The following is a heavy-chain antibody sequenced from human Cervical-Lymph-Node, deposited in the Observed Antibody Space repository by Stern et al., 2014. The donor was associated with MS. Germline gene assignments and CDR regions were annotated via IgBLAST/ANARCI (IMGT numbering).Heavy chain of an antibody. J-gene: IGHJ4*02. CDR2: FDPEIGET. CDR3: ASVNDYGAYFAL. V-gene: IGHV1-24*01. CDR1: GSTRSDLS. D-gene: IGHD4-17*01. Sequence: QVQLVQSGAEVKKPGASVKVSCKVSGSTRSDLSVHWVRQAPGKGLEWMGGFDPEIGETIYAQNFEGRVTMTEDTSTDTAYMELSSLSSEDTAVYYCASVNDYGAYFALWGQGTLVTVSS.